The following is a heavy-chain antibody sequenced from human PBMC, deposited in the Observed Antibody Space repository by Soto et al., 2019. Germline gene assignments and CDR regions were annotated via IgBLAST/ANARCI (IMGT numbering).Heavy chain of an antibody. CDR3: SSYPDFWGGHTPL. CDR1: GFSITNTW. D-gene: IGHD3-3*01. Sequence: EVQLVESGGGLVQPGGSLRLSCAASGFSITNTWMHWVRQAPGKGLEWVGRVKSKADGGTEDYAAPVKGRFTVSRDDSKNTQYLQMNSLKMEDTAVYYCSSYPDFWGGHTPLWGQGTVVTVSS. CDR2: VKSKADGGTE. V-gene: IGHV3-15*07. J-gene: IGHJ4*02.